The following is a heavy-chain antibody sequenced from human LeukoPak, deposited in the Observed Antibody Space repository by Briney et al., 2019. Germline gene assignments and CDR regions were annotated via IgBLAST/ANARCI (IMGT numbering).Heavy chain of an antibody. V-gene: IGHV3-21*01. J-gene: IGHJ4*02. CDR3: ARPPYSTGWLFDY. D-gene: IGHD6-19*01. CDR1: GFTVSSNY. Sequence: PGGSLRLSCAASGFTVSSNYMSWVRQAPGKGLEWVSSISSSSSYIYYTDSVKGRFTISRDNAKNSLYLQMNSLRAEDTAVYYCARPPYSTGWLFDYWGQGTLVTVSS. CDR2: ISSSSSYI.